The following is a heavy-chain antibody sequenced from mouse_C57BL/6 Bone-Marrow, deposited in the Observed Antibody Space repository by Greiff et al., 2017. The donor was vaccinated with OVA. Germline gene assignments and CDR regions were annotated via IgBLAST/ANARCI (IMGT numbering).Heavy chain of an antibody. CDR3: ARGDLLWYLYYFDY. CDR1: GFTFSSYA. Sequence: EVQLQESGGGLVKPGGSLKLSCAASGFTFSSYAMSWVRQTPEKRLEWVATISDGGSYTYYPDNVKGRFTISRDNAKNNLYLQMSHLKSEDTAMYYCARGDLLWYLYYFDYWGQGTTLTVSS. D-gene: IGHD2-1*01. J-gene: IGHJ2*01. V-gene: IGHV5-4*01. CDR2: ISDGGSYT.